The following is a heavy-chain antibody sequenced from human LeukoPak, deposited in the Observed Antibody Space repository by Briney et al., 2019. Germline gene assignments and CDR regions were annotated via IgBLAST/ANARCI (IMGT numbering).Heavy chain of an antibody. CDR3: ARQEYSRLRY. Sequence: SETLSLTCTVSGGSISSSSYYWGWIRQPPGKELEWIGSIYYSGSTYYNPSLKSRVTISVDTSKNQFSLKLSSVTAADTAVYYCARQEYSRLRYWGQGTLVTVSS. J-gene: IGHJ4*02. V-gene: IGHV4-39*01. CDR2: IYYSGST. D-gene: IGHD6-6*01. CDR1: GGSISSSSYY.